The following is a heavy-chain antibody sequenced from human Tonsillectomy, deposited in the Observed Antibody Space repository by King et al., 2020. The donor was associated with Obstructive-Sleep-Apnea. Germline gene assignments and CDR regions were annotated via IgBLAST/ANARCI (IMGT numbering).Heavy chain of an antibody. V-gene: IGHV3-30*04. CDR2: ISYDGSNK. Sequence: QLVQSGGGVVQPGRSLRLSCAASGFTFSSYAMHWVRQAPGKGLEWVAVISYDGSNKYYADSVKGRFTISRDNSKNTLYLQMNSLRAEDTAVYYCARDWVGATSYYFDYWGQGTLVTVSS. D-gene: IGHD1-26*01. CDR1: GFTFSSYA. CDR3: ARDWVGATSYYFDY. J-gene: IGHJ4*02.